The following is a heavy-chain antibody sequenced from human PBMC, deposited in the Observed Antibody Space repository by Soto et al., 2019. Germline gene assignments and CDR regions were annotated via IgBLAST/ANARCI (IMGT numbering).Heavy chain of an antibody. J-gene: IGHJ4*02. Sequence: EVQLVESGGGLVQPGGPLRLSCAASGFTFSTYWMTWVRQPPGKGLEWVANMDQDGSETYYVDSVRGRFTVSRDNAKNSLYLQMNSLRVEDTAVYYYVCGGNFFIYWGQGTLVTVSP. CDR3: VCGGNFFIY. V-gene: IGHV3-7*01. CDR2: MDQDGSET. D-gene: IGHD3-16*01. CDR1: GFTFSTYW.